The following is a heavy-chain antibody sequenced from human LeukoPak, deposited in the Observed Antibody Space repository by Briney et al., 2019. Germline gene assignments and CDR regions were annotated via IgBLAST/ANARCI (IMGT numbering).Heavy chain of an antibody. Sequence: PGGSLRLSCAASGFTFSSYWMHWVRQAPGKGLVWVSRLNSDGTYTSYADSVKGRFTISRDNAKNTLYLQMNSLRAEDTAVYYCARGGHYDILTGYYTPHAFDIWGQGTMVTVSS. V-gene: IGHV3-74*01. J-gene: IGHJ3*02. D-gene: IGHD3-9*01. CDR2: LNSDGTYT. CDR1: GFTFSSYW. CDR3: ARGGHYDILTGYYTPHAFDI.